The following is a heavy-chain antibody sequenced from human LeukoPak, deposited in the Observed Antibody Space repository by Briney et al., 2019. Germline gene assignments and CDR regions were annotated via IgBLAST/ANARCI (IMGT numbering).Heavy chain of an antibody. CDR3: ARLGPPESGYYFFYYFDY. CDR1: GYSFTSYW. Sequence: GESLKISCKGSGYSFTSYWIGWVRQMPGKGLEWMGIIYPGDSDTRYSPSFLGQVTISADKSISTAYLQWSSLKASDTAMYYCARLGPPESGYYFFYYFDYWGQGTLVTVSS. J-gene: IGHJ4*02. V-gene: IGHV5-51*01. CDR2: IYPGDSDT. D-gene: IGHD3-3*01.